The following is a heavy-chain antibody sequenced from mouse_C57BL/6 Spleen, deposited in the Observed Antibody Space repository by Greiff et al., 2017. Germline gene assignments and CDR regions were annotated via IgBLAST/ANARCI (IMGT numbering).Heavy chain of an antibody. Sequence: EVQLQQSGPVLVKPGASVKMSCKASGYTFTDYYMNWVKQSHGKSLEWIGVINPYNGGTSYNQKFKGKATLTVDKSSSTAYMELNSLTSEDSAVYYCARRTTVVAPYYYAMDYGGQGTSVTVSS. J-gene: IGHJ4*01. D-gene: IGHD1-1*01. CDR3: ARRTTVVAPYYYAMDY. CDR2: INPYNGGT. V-gene: IGHV1-19*01. CDR1: GYTFTDYY.